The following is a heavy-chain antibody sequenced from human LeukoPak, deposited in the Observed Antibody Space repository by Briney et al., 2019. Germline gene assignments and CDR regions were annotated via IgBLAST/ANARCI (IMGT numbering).Heavy chain of an antibody. V-gene: IGHV3-7*01. CDR1: GFTFSIYW. CDR2: IREDGNEK. D-gene: IGHD5-18*01. Sequence: GGSLRLSCATSGFTFSIYWMSWVRQAPGKGLEWVANIREDGNEKYYVDSVKGRFTISRDNSKNTLYLQMNSLRAEDTAVYYCSKLGEGGYSYDYLPYYFDYWGQGTLVTVSS. CDR3: SKLGEGGYSYDYLPYYFDY. J-gene: IGHJ4*02.